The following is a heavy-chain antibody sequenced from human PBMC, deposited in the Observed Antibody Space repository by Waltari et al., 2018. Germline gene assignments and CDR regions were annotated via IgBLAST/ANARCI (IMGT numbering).Heavy chain of an antibody. CDR1: GCSFSDFA. D-gene: IGHD3-16*01. CDR3: AKDVEGELYYFDN. V-gene: IGHV3-30*18. J-gene: IGHJ4*02. Sequence: VQLVESGGGVVQPGGSLSRSCAASGCSFSDFAMHWVRRSPGKGMDWVAVVGFDGRNKFYAESVKGRFTISRDNSKNTLYLQMESLRAEDTAIYYCAKDVEGELYYFDNWGQGTLVTVSS. CDR2: VGFDGRNK.